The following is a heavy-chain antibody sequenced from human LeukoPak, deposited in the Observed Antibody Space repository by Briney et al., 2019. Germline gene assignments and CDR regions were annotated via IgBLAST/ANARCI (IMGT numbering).Heavy chain of an antibody. D-gene: IGHD6-13*01. J-gene: IGHJ4*02. V-gene: IGHV1-46*01. Sequence: ASVKVSCKPSGYTFTNYAIHWVRQAPGQRLEWMGMINPSSGSTRFAQMFQDRVTMTRDTSTSAVYMELSSLTSEDTAMYYCARTYSSSWSYCDSWGQGTLVTVSS. CDR1: GYTFTNYA. CDR2: INPSSGST. CDR3: ARTYSSSWSYCDS.